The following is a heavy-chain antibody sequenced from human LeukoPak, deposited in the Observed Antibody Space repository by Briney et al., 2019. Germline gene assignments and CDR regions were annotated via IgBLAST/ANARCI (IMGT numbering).Heavy chain of an antibody. CDR3: ATGGGLQKGYCYYMDV. CDR2: FDPEDGET. D-gene: IGHD3-16*01. V-gene: IGHV1-24*01. J-gene: IGHJ6*03. Sequence: GASVKVSCKVSGYTLTELSMHWVRQAPGKGLEWMGGFDPEDGETIYAQKFQGRVTMTEDTSTDTAYMELSSLRSEDTAVYYCATGGGLQKGYCYYMDVWGKGTTVTVSS. CDR1: GYTLTELS.